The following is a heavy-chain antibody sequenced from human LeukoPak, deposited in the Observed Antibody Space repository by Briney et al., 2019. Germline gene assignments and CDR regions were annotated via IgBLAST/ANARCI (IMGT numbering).Heavy chain of an antibody. CDR2: ISYSGST. J-gene: IGHJ4*02. D-gene: IGHD2-15*01. CDR1: GFTFSSYG. V-gene: IGHV4-39*01. CDR3: ARHHYNIAVFHN. Sequence: GSLRLSCAASGFTFSSYGMHWVRQAPGKGLEWIGSISYSGSTYYNPSLTGRVTISVDPPKNQFSLKLSSVTAADTAVYYCARHHYNIAVFHNWGQGTLVTVSS.